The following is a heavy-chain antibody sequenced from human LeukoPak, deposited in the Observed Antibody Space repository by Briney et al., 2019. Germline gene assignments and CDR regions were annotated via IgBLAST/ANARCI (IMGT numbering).Heavy chain of an antibody. D-gene: IGHD3-22*01. V-gene: IGHV1-2*02. CDR1: GYTFTGYY. CDR2: INPNSGGT. CDR3: AREIDYYDSSGYNGY. J-gene: IGHJ4*02. Sequence: ASVKVSCKSSGYTFTGYYMHWVRQAPGQGLAWMGWINPNSGGTNYAQKFQGRVTMTRDTSISTAYMELSRLRSDDTAVYYCAREIDYYDSSGYNGYWGQGTLVTVSS.